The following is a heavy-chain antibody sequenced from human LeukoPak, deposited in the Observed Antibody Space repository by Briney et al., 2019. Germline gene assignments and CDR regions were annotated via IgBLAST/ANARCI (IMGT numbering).Heavy chain of an antibody. CDR1: GGSISSYY. V-gene: IGHV4-4*07. D-gene: IGHD3-22*01. CDR3: AIRSRYYYDSSGYLNDAFDI. CDR2: IYTSGGT. Sequence: SETLSLTCTVSGGSISSYYWSWIRQPAGKGLEWIGRIYTSGGTNYNPSLKSRVTMSVDTSKNQFSPKLSSVTAADTAVYYCAIRSRYYYDSSGYLNDAFDIWGQGTMVTVSS. J-gene: IGHJ3*02.